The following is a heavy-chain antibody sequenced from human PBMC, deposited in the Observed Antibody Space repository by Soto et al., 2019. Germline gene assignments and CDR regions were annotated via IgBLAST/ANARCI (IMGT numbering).Heavy chain of an antibody. J-gene: IGHJ4*02. CDR2: FIPIFGTA. CDR3: ASAPVSSNCGGDCYLNY. CDR1: GGTFSSYA. V-gene: IGHV1-69*01. Sequence: QVQLVQSGAEVKKPGSSVKVSCKSSGGTFSSYAISWVRQAPGQGLEWMGGFIPIFGTANYAQKFQGRVTITADESTSTAYMELSSLRSEDTAVYYCASAPVSSNCGGDCYLNYWGQGTLVTVSS. D-gene: IGHD2-21*02.